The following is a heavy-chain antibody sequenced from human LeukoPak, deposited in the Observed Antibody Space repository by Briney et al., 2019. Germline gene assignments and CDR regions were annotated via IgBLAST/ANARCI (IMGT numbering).Heavy chain of an antibody. CDR3: ARVPAYYGDYARSFDY. CDR1: GYTFTSYY. V-gene: IGHV1-46*01. CDR2: INPSGGST. Sequence: ASVKVSCKASGYTFTSYYMHWVRQAPGQGLEWMGIINPSGGSTSCAQKFQGRVTMTRDTSTSTVYMELSSLRSEDTAVYYCARVPAYYGDYARSFDYWGQGTLVTVSS. J-gene: IGHJ4*02. D-gene: IGHD4-17*01.